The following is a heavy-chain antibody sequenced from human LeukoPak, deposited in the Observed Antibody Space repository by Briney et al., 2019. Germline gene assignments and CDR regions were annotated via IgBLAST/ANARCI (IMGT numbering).Heavy chain of an antibody. D-gene: IGHD6-13*01. CDR1: GFPFSSYA. CDR3: AIGWVAAAAGCFDC. Sequence: GASLRLSCAASGFPFSSYAMSWDRQAPGEGLEGVSVISGSGGSTYYADSVKGRFTISRDNSKNKLQLQMNSLRAQDTAVDYCAIGWVAAAAGCFDCWGGGTLVGVSS. V-gene: IGHV3-23*01. J-gene: IGHJ4*02. CDR2: ISGSGGST.